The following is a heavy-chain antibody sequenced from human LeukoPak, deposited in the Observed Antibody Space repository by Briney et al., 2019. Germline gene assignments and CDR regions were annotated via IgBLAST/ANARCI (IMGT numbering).Heavy chain of an antibody. CDR3: ARAPENDSGSFDP. CDR2: IYYNGNT. Sequence: KPSETLSLTCTVSGGSTRSGGNYWSWLRQHPGKGLEWLGFIYYNGNTYYNPSLKSRVTISIDTSKDQFSLKLSSVTAADTAVYYCARAPENDSGSFDPWGQGTLVTVSS. V-gene: IGHV4-31*03. J-gene: IGHJ5*02. D-gene: IGHD6-19*01. CDR1: GGSTRSGGNY.